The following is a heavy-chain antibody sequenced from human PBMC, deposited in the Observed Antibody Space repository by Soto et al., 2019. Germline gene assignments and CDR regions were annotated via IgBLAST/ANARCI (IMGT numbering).Heavy chain of an antibody. J-gene: IGHJ3*02. V-gene: IGHV3-43*01. D-gene: IGHD2-15*01. CDR2: ISWDGGST. Sequence: GGSLRLSCAASGFTFDDYTMHWVRQAPGKGLEWVSLISWDGGSTYYADSVKGRFTISRDNSKNSLYLQMNSLRTEDTALYYCAKDNDGGSAPGDGYAFDIWGQGTMVTVSS. CDR3: AKDNDGGSAPGDGYAFDI. CDR1: GFTFDDYT.